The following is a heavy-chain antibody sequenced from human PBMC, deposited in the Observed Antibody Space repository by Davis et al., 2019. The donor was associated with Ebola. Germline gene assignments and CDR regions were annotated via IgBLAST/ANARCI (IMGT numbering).Heavy chain of an antibody. D-gene: IGHD4-17*01. V-gene: IGHV3-73*01. CDR2: VRSKANSYAT. Sequence: PGGSLRLSCAASGFTFSGSAMHWVRQASGKGLEWVGLVRSKANSYATAYAASVKGRFTISRDDSKNTAYLQMNSLKTEDTAVFYCTRQYGDYDYWGQGTLVTVSS. J-gene: IGHJ4*02. CDR3: TRQYGDYDY. CDR1: GFTFSGSA.